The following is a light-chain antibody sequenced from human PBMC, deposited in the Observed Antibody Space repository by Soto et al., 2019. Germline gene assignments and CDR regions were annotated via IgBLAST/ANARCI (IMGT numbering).Light chain of an antibody. CDR1: SSNIGTDYG. J-gene: IGLJ2*01. Sequence: QSVLTQPPSVSGAPGQRVTISCTGSSSNIGTDYGVHWYQQLPGTAPKLLIYGNTNRPSGVPDRFSGSKSGTSASLAITGLQAEDEADYYCQSYDSSLSGSVFGGGTKVTVL. CDR3: QSYDSSLSGSV. CDR2: GNT. V-gene: IGLV1-40*01.